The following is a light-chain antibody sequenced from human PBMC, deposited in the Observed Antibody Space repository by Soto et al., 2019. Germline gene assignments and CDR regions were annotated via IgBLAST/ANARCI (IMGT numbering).Light chain of an antibody. Sequence: QLVLTQSPSASASLGASVTVTCTLSSGHSSNAVAWHQQQPEKGPRYLMRLNSDGSHSKGDGIPDRFTGSSSGADRYLTISSLQSEDGADYYCQTWGTGIVVFGGGTQLTVL. CDR2: LNSDGSH. J-gene: IGLJ3*02. V-gene: IGLV4-69*01. CDR3: QTWGTGIVV. CDR1: SGHSSNA.